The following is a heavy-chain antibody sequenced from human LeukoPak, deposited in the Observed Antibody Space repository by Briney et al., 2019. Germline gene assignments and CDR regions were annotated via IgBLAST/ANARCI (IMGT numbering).Heavy chain of an antibody. J-gene: IGHJ3*02. CDR1: GGSISSYY. CDR2: IYTSGST. D-gene: IGHD3-3*01. V-gene: IGHV4-4*07. Sequence: SETLSLTCTVSGGSISSYYWSWIRQPAGKGLEWIGRIYTSGSTNYNPSLKSRVTMSVDTSKNQFSLKLSSVTAADTAVYYCARDSRITIFGVVIGQAFDIWGQGTMVTVSS. CDR3: ARDSRITIFGVVIGQAFDI.